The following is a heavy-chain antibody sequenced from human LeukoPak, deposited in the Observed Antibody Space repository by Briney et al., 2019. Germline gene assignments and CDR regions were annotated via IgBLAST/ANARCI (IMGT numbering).Heavy chain of an antibody. D-gene: IGHD1-26*01. CDR3: AKNSGSTAL. Sequence: GGSLRLSCAASGFTFSSYAMHWVRQAPGKGLEWVSVISYDGSNKYYADSVKGRFTISRDNSKNTLYLQMNSLRAEDTAMYYCAKNSGSTALWGQGTLVTVSS. CDR1: GFTFSSYA. J-gene: IGHJ4*02. CDR2: ISYDGSNK. V-gene: IGHV3-30-3*02.